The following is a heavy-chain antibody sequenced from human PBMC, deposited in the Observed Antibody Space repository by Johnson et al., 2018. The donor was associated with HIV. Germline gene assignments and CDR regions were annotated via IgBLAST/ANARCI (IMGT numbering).Heavy chain of an antibody. J-gene: IGHJ3*02. D-gene: IGHD5-18*01. Sequence: EVQLVESGGGVVQPGRSLRLSCAASGFTVSSNYMSWVRQAPGKGLEWVSVIYSGGSTYYADSVKGRFTISRDNSKNTLYLQMNSLRAEDTAVYYCARGGIRGYSYGPGAFDIWGQGTMVTVSS. CDR1: GFTVSSNY. V-gene: IGHV3-53*01. CDR2: IYSGGST. CDR3: ARGGIRGYSYGPGAFDI.